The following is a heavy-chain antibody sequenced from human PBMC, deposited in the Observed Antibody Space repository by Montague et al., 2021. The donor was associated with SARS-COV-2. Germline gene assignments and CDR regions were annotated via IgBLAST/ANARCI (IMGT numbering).Heavy chain of an antibody. CDR2: IYYSGST. CDR3: ARDPRRFTICGVVTRYGMDF. V-gene: IGHV4-61*01. Sequence: SETLSLTCTVSGGSVSSGSYYSSWIRQPPGKGLEWIGYIYYSGSTYYNPSLKSRVTISVDTSKNQLALKLSFVTAADTAVYYCARDPRRFTICGVVTRYGMDFWGQGTLVTVSS. J-gene: IGHJ6*02. CDR1: GGSVSSGSYY. D-gene: IGHD3-3*01.